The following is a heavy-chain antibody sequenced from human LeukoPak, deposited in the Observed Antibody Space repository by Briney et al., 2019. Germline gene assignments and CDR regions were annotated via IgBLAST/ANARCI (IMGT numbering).Heavy chain of an antibody. J-gene: IGHJ4*02. CDR2: INPSGGST. CDR1: GYTFTSYY. V-gene: IGHV1-46*01. Sequence: ASVKVSCKASGYTFTSYYMHWVRQAPGQGLEWMGIINPSGGSTSYAQKFQGRVTITADESTSTAYMELSSLRSEDTAVYYCARDPTGYEYYFDYWGQGTLVTVSS. CDR3: ARDPTGYEYYFDY. D-gene: IGHD1-1*01.